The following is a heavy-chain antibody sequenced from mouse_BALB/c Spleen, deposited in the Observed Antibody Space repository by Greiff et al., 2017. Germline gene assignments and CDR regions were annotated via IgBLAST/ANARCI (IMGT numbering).Heavy chain of an antibody. CDR1: GFTFSSYA. Sequence: EVKLVESGGGLVKPGGSLKLSCAASGFTFSSYAMSWVRQTPEKRLEWVATISSGGSYTYYPDSVKGRFTISRDNAKNTLYLQMSSLRSEDTAMYYCARRGTTAYLDYWGQGTTLTVSS. J-gene: IGHJ2*01. V-gene: IGHV5-9-3*01. CDR3: ARRGTTAYLDY. D-gene: IGHD1-2*01. CDR2: ISSGGSYT.